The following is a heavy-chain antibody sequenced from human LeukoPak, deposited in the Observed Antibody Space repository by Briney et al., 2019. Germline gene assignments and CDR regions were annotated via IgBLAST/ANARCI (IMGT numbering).Heavy chain of an antibody. CDR3: ARLLRVGATFGAFDI. CDR2: IYYTGST. CDR1: GGSIRSSSYY. V-gene: IGHV4-39*01. D-gene: IGHD1-26*01. Sequence: SETLSLTCTVSGGSIRSSSYYWGWIRQPPGKGLEWIGCIYYTGSTYYNPSLKSRVTISVDTSKNQFSLKLSSVTAADTAVYYCARLLRVGATFGAFDIWGQGTMVTVSS. J-gene: IGHJ3*02.